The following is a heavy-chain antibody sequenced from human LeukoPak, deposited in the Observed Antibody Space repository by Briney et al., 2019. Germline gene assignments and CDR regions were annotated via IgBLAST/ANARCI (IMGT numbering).Heavy chain of an antibody. CDR2: ISSDGGST. CDR3: AKGRYGSGSFSTPFEY. CDR1: GFTFDDYS. V-gene: IGHV3-43*01. Sequence: PGRSLRLSCAASGFTFDDYSMHWVRQAPGKGLEWVSLISSDGGSTYYADSVKGRFTISRDNSKNSLYVQLNNLRTEDTALYYCAKGRYGSGSFSTPFEYWGQGTLVTVSS. J-gene: IGHJ4*02. D-gene: IGHD3-10*01.